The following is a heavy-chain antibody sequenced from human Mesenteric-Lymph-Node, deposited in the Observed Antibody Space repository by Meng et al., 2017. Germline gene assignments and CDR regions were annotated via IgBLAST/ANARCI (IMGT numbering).Heavy chain of an antibody. CDR3: PRDWNYYGSGSYFYGMDV. D-gene: IGHD3-10*01. CDR2: ISSVRTI. CDR1: GFTLTDYY. Sequence: GESLKISCAASGFTLTDYYMNWVRQAPGKGLEWVSSISSVRTIYCADSVKGRFTISRDNAKNSLYLQMNSLRGEDTAVFYCPRDWNYYGSGSYFYGMDVWGQGTTVTVSS. J-gene: IGHJ6*02. V-gene: IGHV3-69-1*01.